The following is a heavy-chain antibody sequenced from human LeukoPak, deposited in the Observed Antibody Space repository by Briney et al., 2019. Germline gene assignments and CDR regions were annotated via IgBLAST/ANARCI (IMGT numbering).Heavy chain of an antibody. V-gene: IGHV3-23*01. CDR1: GFTFSNYA. J-gene: IGHJ5*02. CDR2: VVGSGSST. Sequence: GGSLRLSCAASGFTFSNYAMSWVRQAPGKGLECVSAVVGSGSSTYYADSVTGRFTISRDNSRNTLYLQMNSLRAEDTAVYYCAKNRYYDNSGSYYESGSLGQGTLVTVSS. CDR3: AKNRYYDNSGSYYESGS. D-gene: IGHD3-22*01.